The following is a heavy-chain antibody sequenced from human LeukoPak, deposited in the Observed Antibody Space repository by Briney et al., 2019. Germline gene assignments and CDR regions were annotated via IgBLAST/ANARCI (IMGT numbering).Heavy chain of an antibody. CDR3: ARADSGYSNWFDP. CDR2: INPNSGGT. D-gene: IGHD3-22*01. J-gene: IGHJ5*02. V-gene: IGHV1-2*02. Sequence: ASVKVSCKASGYTFTGYYMHWVRQAPGQGLEWMGWINPNSGGTNYAQKLQGRVTMTTDTSTSTAYMELRSLRSDDTAVYYCARADSGYSNWFDPWGQGTLVTVSS. CDR1: GYTFTGYY.